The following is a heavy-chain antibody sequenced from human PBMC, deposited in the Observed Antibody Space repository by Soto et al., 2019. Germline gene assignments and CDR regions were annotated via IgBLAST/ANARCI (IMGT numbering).Heavy chain of an antibody. CDR2: SRNKAKSYTT. D-gene: IGHD4-17*01. Sequence: EVQLVESGGGLVQPGGSLRLSCAIFGFTLSDHYMDWIRQAPGKGLEWVGRSRNKAKSYTTDYAASVKGRVTISRDDSQNSLYLQLNSLKTDDTAVYYCARTTYGDRDYWGQGTLVTVSS. CDR1: GFTLSDHY. J-gene: IGHJ4*02. V-gene: IGHV3-72*01. CDR3: ARTTYGDRDY.